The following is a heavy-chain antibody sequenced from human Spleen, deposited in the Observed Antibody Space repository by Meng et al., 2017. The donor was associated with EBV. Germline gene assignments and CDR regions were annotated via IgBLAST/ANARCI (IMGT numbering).Heavy chain of an antibody. J-gene: IGHJ4*02. CDR3: ARTVGATSVFDY. CDR1: CGSFSTGGYY. D-gene: IGHD1-26*01. V-gene: IGHV4-30-4*01. CDR2: ISNIGRT. Sequence: QLHACAPGLVVPSHTLSLPCHVSCGSFSTGGYYWSSIRQPPGKGLEWIGYISNIGRTYYNPSLKSRVTISVDTSKKQFSLKLSSVTAADTAVYYCARTVGATSVFDYWGQGTLVTVSS.